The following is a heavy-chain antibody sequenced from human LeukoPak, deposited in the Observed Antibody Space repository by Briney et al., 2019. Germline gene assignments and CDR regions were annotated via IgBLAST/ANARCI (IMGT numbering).Heavy chain of an antibody. CDR2: ISYDGSNK. J-gene: IGHJ4*02. Sequence: GGSLRLSCAASGFTFSSYGMHWVRQAPGKGLEWVAVISYDGSNKYYADSVKGRFTISRDNSKNTLYLQMNSLRAVDTAVYYCAKGSSHSMVRGVGNDFDYWGQGTLVTVSS. CDR3: AKGSSHSMVRGVGNDFDY. D-gene: IGHD3-10*01. V-gene: IGHV3-30*18. CDR1: GFTFSSYG.